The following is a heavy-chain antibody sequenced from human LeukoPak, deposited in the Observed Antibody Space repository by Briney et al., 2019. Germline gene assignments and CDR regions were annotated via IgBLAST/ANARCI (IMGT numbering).Heavy chain of an antibody. J-gene: IGHJ3*02. Sequence: GGSLRLSCAASGFTFSSYAMSWVRQAPGKGLEWVSAISGSGGSTYYADSVKGRFTISRDNSKNTLYLQMNCLRAEDTAVYYCAKDFSMPGLDYGDRDDAFDIWGQGTMVTVSS. CDR2: ISGSGGST. CDR3: AKDFSMPGLDYGDRDDAFDI. V-gene: IGHV3-23*01. D-gene: IGHD4-17*01. CDR1: GFTFSSYA.